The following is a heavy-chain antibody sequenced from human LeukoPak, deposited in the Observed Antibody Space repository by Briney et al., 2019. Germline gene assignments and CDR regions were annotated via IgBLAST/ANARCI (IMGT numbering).Heavy chain of an antibody. CDR2: FDLEDGET. V-gene: IGHV1-24*01. CDR3: ATDGSGGLGVVVAAADYYYGMDV. CDR1: GYTLTELS. D-gene: IGHD2-15*01. J-gene: IGHJ6*04. Sequence: GASVKVSCKVSGYTLTELSMHWVRQAPGKGLEWMGGFDLEDGETIYAQKFQGRVTMTEDTSTDTAYMELSSLRSEDTAVYYCATDGSGGLGVVVAAADYYYGMDVWGKGTTVTVSS.